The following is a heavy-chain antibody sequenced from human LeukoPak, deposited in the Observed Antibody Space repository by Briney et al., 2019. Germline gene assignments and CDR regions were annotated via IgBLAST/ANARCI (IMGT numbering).Heavy chain of an antibody. CDR2: ISGSGGAT. D-gene: IGHD6-19*01. V-gene: IGHV3-23*01. Sequence: GGSLRLSCAASGFTFSSYAMSWVRQAPGKGLEWVSGISGSGGATYYADSVKGRFTISRDNSKDTLYLQMNSLRAEDTAVYYCAKGASGWYGYYFDYWGQGTLVTVSS. CDR3: AKGASGWYGYYFDY. J-gene: IGHJ4*02. CDR1: GFTFSSYA.